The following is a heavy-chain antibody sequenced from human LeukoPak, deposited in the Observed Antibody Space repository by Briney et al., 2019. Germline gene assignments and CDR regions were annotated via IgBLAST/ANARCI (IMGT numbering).Heavy chain of an antibody. CDR1: GITFSGYA. V-gene: IGHV3-23*01. D-gene: IGHD5-12*01. J-gene: IGHJ4*02. CDR3: AKHILAVASVVCDY. CDR2: ISGSGRST. Sequence: PGGSLRLSCAAHGITFSGYAVSWVRQAPGKGLERGSAISGSGRSTYYADSVKDRFTISNDNSNNTVFLHMNSLRAEDTAVYYCAKHILAVASVVCDYCGQGTLATVSS.